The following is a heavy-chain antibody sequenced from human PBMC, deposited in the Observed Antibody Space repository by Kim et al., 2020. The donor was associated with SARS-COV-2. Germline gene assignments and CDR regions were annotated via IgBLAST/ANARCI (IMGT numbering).Heavy chain of an antibody. V-gene: IGHV3-72*01. Sequence: LSLTCAASGFIFSDHYMDWVRQAPGKGLAWVGRTRNKANSYTTEYAASVKGRFTISRDDSKNSLYLQMNSLKTEDTAVYCCLRVGLEDYFDYWGQGT. CDR1: GFIFSDHY. CDR2: TRNKANSYTT. CDR3: LRVGLEDYFDY. J-gene: IGHJ4*02. D-gene: IGHD4-17*01.